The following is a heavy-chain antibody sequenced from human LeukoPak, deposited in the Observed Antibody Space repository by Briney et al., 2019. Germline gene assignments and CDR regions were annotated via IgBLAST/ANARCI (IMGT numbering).Heavy chain of an antibody. D-gene: IGHD6-13*01. CDR1: GLTLCSYG. V-gene: IGHV3-30*02. CDR3: AKDESHSSSYYYGFADY. CDR2: IRHDGSNK. Sequence: GGALRLSCAAYGLTLCSYGVHRGRQAPGNVLGMLAYIRHDGSNKYYADCGKGRFTIYRDNSKNTVYLQMNSLRAEDSALYYCAKDESHSSSYYYGFADYWGQGTLVTVSS. J-gene: IGHJ4*02.